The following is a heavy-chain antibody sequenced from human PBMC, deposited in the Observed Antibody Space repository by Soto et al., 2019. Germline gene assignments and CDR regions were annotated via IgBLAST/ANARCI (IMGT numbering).Heavy chain of an antibody. V-gene: IGHV3-23*01. CDR2: FRSGGDDGTT. J-gene: IGHJ4*02. CDR1: GFTFSSYS. Sequence: GGSLRLSCAASGFTFSSYSMSWVRQAPGKGLEWVSGFRSGGDDGTTYYADSVKGRFTISGDNSKNTLFLQMDSLRAEDTAIYYCAKKVNSGPGSQYFDYWGQGTLVTVSS. CDR3: AKKVNSGPGSQYFDY. D-gene: IGHD3-10*01.